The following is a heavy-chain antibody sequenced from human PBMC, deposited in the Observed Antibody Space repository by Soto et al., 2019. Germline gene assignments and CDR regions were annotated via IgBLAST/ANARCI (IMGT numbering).Heavy chain of an antibody. J-gene: IGHJ6*02. Sequence: XESLNISCRGCGYSFTSYWISWVRQMPGKGLEWMGRIDPSDSYTNYSPSFQGHVTISADKSISTAYLQWSSLKASDTAMYYCASTPRAYYYGMDVWGQGTTVTVSS. V-gene: IGHV5-10-1*01. CDR3: ASTPRAYYYGMDV. CDR2: IDPSDSYT. CDR1: GYSFTSYW.